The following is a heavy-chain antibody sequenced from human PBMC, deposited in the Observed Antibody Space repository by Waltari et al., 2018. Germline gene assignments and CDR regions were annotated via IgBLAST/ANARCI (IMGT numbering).Heavy chain of an antibody. CDR2: MSSSSSYI. D-gene: IGHD6-6*01. CDR3: ARYSSSSGAGFDY. CDR1: GFTFSSYS. J-gene: IGHJ4*02. V-gene: IGHV3-21*01. Sequence: EVQLVESGGGLVKPGGSLRLSCAASGFTFSSYSMNWVRQAPGKGLEWVSSMSSSSSYIYYADSVKGRFTISRDNAKNSLYLQMNSLRAEDTAVYYCARYSSSSGAGFDYWGQGTLVTVSS.